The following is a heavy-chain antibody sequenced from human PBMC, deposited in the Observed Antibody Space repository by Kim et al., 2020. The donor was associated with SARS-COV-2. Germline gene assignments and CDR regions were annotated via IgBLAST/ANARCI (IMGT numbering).Heavy chain of an antibody. Sequence: YVDSVKGRFTISRDNAKNSLYLQMNSLRAEDTAVYYCARLRWLQPYYFDYWGQGTLVTVSS. CDR3: ARLRWLQPYYFDY. J-gene: IGHJ4*02. D-gene: IGHD5-12*01. V-gene: IGHV3-7*01.